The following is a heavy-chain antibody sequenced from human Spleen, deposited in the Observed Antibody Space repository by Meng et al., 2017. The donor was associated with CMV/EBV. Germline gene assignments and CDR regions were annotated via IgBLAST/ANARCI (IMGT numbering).Heavy chain of an antibody. CDR3: ARAAPPRGRACSSTSCYYYYYGMDV. D-gene: IGHD2-2*01. Sequence: SVKVSCKASGGTFSNNAINWVRQAPGQGLEWMGGIIPILGIVNYAQKLQGRVTITADKSTSTAYMELSSLRSEDTAVYYCARAAPPRGRACSSTSCYYYYYGMDVWGQGTTVTVSS. CDR1: GGTFSNNA. J-gene: IGHJ6*02. CDR2: IIPILGIV. V-gene: IGHV1-69*10.